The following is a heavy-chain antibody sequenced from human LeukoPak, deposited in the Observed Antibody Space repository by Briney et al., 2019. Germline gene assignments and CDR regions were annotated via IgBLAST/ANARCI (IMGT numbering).Heavy chain of an antibody. V-gene: IGHV4-39*07. CDR1: GGSISMSNYF. CDR3: VRGYYDNLTGYYISYFDY. J-gene: IGHJ4*02. D-gene: IGHD3-9*01. Sequence: PSETLSLTCTVSGGSISMSNYFWGWVRQPPGRGLEWIGSIYSSGSTSYNPSLRSRVTISVDTSKSQFSLKLNSATAADTAVYYCVRGYYDNLTGYYISYFDYWGQGTLVTVSS. CDR2: IYSSGST.